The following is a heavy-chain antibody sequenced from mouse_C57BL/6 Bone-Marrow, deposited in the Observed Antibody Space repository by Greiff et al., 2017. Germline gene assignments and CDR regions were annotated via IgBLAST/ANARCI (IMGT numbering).Heavy chain of an antibody. D-gene: IGHD1-1*01. CDR3: ARNRYGSSPYWYFDV. J-gene: IGHJ1*03. V-gene: IGHV1-19*01. CDR2: INPYNGGT. CDR1: GYTFTDYY. Sequence: EVQLQQSGPVPVKPGASVKMSCKASGYTFTDYYMNWVKQSHGKSLEWIGVINPYNGGTNYNQKLKGKATLTVDKSSSTAYMELNSRTSEDSAVYYCARNRYGSSPYWYFDVWGTGTSVTVSS.